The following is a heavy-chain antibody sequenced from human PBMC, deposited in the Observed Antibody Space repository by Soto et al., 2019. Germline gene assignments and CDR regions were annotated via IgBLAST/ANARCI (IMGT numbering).Heavy chain of an antibody. CDR1: RFTFSDFA. D-gene: IGHD1-26*01. CDR2: VGGGGTDT. J-gene: IGHJ5*01. V-gene: IGHV3-23*01. CDR3: AKDAVPYNGKWDWFDS. Sequence: QLLESGGGLVQPGGSLTLSCAASRFTFSDFAMSWVRQAPGKGLEWVSSVGGGGTDTYYADSVKGRFTISRDNSKNTLYLQMDSLRDEDTAVYYCAKDAVPYNGKWDWFDSWGQGTLVTVYS.